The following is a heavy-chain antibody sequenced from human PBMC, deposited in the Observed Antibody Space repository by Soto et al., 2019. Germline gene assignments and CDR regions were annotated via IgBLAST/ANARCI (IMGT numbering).Heavy chain of an antibody. Sequence: SVKVSCKASGGTFSSYAISWVRQAPGQGLEWMGGIIPIFGTANYAQKFQGRVTITADESTSTAYMELNSLRAEDTAVYYCAGHARGSSWDFDYWGQGTLVTVSS. J-gene: IGHJ4*02. CDR2: IIPIFGTA. D-gene: IGHD6-13*01. V-gene: IGHV1-69*13. CDR3: AGHARGSSWDFDY. CDR1: GGTFSSYA.